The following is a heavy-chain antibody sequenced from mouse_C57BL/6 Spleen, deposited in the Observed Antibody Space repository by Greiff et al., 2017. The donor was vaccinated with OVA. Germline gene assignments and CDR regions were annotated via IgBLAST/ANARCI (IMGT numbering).Heavy chain of an antibody. V-gene: IGHV1-15*01. Sequence: QVQLKESGAELVRPGASVTLSCKASGYTFTDYEMHWVKQTPVHGLEWIGAIDPETGGTAYNQKFKGTAILTADKSSSTAYMELRSLTSEDSAVYYCTRSHYYGSSAWFAYWGQGTLVTVSA. CDR1: GYTFTDYE. J-gene: IGHJ3*01. D-gene: IGHD1-1*01. CDR3: TRSHYYGSSAWFAY. CDR2: IDPETGGT.